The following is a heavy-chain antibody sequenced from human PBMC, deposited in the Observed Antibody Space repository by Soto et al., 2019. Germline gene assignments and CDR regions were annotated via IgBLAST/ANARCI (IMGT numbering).Heavy chain of an antibody. CDR1: GFTFSSYW. V-gene: IGHV3-7*01. CDR3: ARDFFPPAMVTYFDY. J-gene: IGHJ4*02. Sequence: GGSLRLSCAASGFTFSSYWMSWVRQAPGKGLEWVANIKQDGSEKYYVDSVKGRFTISRDNAKNSLYLQMNSLRAEDTAVYYCARDFFPPAMVTYFDYWGQGTLVTVSS. CDR2: IKQDGSEK. D-gene: IGHD5-18*01.